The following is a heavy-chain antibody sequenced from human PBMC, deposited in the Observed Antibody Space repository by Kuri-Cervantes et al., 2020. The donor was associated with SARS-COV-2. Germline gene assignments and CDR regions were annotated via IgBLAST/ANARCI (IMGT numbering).Heavy chain of an antibody. V-gene: IGHV3-23*01. CDR3: ANWRRRIAAADPFDY. CDR2: ISGSGSNT. Sequence: GESLKISCAASGFTFSSNAMSWVRQAPGKGLEWVSAISGSGSNTYYADSVKGRFTISRDNSKNTLYLQMNSRRAEDTAVYYCANWRRRIAAADPFDYWGQGTLVTVSS. D-gene: IGHD6-13*01. J-gene: IGHJ4*02. CDR1: GFTFSSNA.